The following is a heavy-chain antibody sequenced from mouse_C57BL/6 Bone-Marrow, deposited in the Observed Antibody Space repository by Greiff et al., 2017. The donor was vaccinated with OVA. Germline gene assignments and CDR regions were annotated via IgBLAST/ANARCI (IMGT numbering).Heavy chain of an antibody. CDR2: IYPGDGAT. J-gene: IGHJ1*03. Sequence: QVQLQQSGPELVKPGASVKISCKASGYAFSSSWMNWVKQRPGKGLEWIGRIYPGDGATNYNGKFKGKATLTADKSSSTAYMQLSSLTSEDSAVYFCARGDYYDYDIWYFDVWGTGTTVTVSS. CDR3: ARGDYYDYDIWYFDV. V-gene: IGHV1-82*01. D-gene: IGHD2-4*01. CDR1: GYAFSSSW.